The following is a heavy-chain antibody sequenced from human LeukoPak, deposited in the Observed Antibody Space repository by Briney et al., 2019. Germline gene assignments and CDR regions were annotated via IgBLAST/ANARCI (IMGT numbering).Heavy chain of an antibody. Sequence: TGGSLRLSCAASGFTFSDYYMSWIRQAPGKGLEWVSYISSSSSYTNYADSVEGRFTISRDNAKNSLYLQMNSLRAEDTAVYYCARDLRYYDSGPSAYGMDVWGQGTTVTVSS. CDR2: ISSSSSYT. CDR3: ARDLRYYDSGPSAYGMDV. CDR1: GFTFSDYY. J-gene: IGHJ6*02. V-gene: IGHV3-11*06. D-gene: IGHD3-22*01.